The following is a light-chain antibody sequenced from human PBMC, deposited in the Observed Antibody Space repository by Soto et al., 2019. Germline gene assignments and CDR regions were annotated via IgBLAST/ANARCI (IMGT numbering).Light chain of an antibody. Sequence: QSALTQPPSASGSPGQSVAISCTGTSSDVGGYDYVSWYQQHPGKAPKLMIYDVSKRPSGVPDRCSGSKSGNTASLTVSGLQAEDEADNYWTPYAGSNNFFYVFGTGTKVTV. CDR1: SSDVGGYDY. J-gene: IGLJ1*01. CDR2: DVS. CDR3: TPYAGSNNFFYV. V-gene: IGLV2-8*01.